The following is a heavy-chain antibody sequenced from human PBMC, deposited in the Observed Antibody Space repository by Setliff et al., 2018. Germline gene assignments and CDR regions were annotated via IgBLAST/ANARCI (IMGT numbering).Heavy chain of an antibody. J-gene: IGHJ3*02. CDR1: AFTFSRYS. CDR2: ISSSGSFE. D-gene: IGHD3-22*01. V-gene: IGHV3-21*01. CDR3: ARVASIMILVDIFFPNDAFDI. Sequence: GGSLRLSCVASAFTFSRYSMNWVRQAPGKGLEWVSSISSSGSFEFYADSVKGRFTISRDNAKNSLYLQMNGLRAEDTATYYCARVASIMILVDIFFPNDAFDIWGQGTMVTVSS.